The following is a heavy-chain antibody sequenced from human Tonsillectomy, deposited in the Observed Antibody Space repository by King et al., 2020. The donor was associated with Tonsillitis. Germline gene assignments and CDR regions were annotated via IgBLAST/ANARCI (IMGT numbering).Heavy chain of an antibody. CDR1: GFIFSNYD. J-gene: IGHJ4*02. CDR2: IRYNGKNI. V-gene: IGHV3-30*02. Sequence: VQLVESGGGVVQPGGSLRLSCEASGFIFSNYDMDWVRHTPGKGLEGVAFIRYNGKNIYYGDSVKGRFTISRDNSQNTLYLQMNSLRPEDTAVYYCAKEGDDYNSTGYPYYFDSWGQGTLVTVSS. D-gene: IGHD3-22*01. CDR3: AKEGDDYNSTGYPYYFDS.